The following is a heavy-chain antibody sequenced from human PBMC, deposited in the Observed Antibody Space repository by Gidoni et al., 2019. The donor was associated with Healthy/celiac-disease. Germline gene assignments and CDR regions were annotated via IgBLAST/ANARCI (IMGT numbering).Heavy chain of an antibody. CDR1: GFTFSSYW. D-gene: IGHD2-15*01. Sequence: EVQLVESGGGLVQPGGSLRLSCAASGFTFSSYWMSWVRQAPGKGLGWVANIKQDGSEKYYVDSVKGRFTISRDNAKNSLYLQMNSLRAEDTAVYYCAREGVVVAAPSFYWGQGTLVTVSS. V-gene: IGHV3-7*01. CDR3: AREGVVVAAPSFY. J-gene: IGHJ4*02. CDR2: IKQDGSEK.